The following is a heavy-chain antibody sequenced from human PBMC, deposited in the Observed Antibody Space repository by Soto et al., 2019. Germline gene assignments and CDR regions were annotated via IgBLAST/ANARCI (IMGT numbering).Heavy chain of an antibody. Sequence: LKISCTVSGSPFTNYWISWVRQMPGKGLEWMGIIYPGDSDTKYNPSFQGQVTISADKSITTTYLQWSSLKASDTAIYYCAASIFYYGMDVWGQGTTVTVSS. CDR1: GSPFTNYW. CDR2: IYPGDSDT. V-gene: IGHV5-51*01. J-gene: IGHJ6*02. CDR3: AASIFYYGMDV.